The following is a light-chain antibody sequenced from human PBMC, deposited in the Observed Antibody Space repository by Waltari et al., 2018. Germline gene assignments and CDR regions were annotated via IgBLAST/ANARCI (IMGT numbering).Light chain of an antibody. J-gene: IGKJ2*01. CDR2: DAT. CDR1: QSVDNF. Sequence: EIVLTQSPVTLSLSPGQRATLSCRASQSVDNFLGWYHQKAGQAPRLLIYDATKSAPGIPARFSGGGSGTDFTLTISSLEPEDVGLYYCHQGTTWPRTFGQGTKLEI. V-gene: IGKV3-11*01. CDR3: HQGTTWPRT.